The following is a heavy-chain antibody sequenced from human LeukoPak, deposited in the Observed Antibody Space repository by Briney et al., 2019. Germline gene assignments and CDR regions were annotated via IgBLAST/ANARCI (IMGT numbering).Heavy chain of an antibody. D-gene: IGHD2-2*02. CDR1: GYTFTSYD. Sequence: VASVKVSCKASGYTFTSYDINWVRQATGQGLEWTGWMNPNSGNTGYAQKFQGRVTITRNTSISTAYMELSSLRSEDTAVYYCARAGDLSTSCYKLGYWGQGTLVTVTS. V-gene: IGHV1-8*03. CDR3: ARAGDLSTSCYKLGY. J-gene: IGHJ4*02. CDR2: MNPNSGNT.